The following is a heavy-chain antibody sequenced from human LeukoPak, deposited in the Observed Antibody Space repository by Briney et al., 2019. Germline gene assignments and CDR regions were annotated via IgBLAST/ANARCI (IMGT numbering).Heavy chain of an antibody. CDR2: IYYSGST. Sequence: SETLSLTCTVSGGSISSSSYYWGWIRQPPGKGLEWIGSIYYSGSTYYNPSLKSRVTISVDTSKNQFSLKLSSVTAADTAVYYCARDSGGGNIVVVTAIPDYYGMDVWGQGTTVTVSS. D-gene: IGHD2-21*02. V-gene: IGHV4-39*07. CDR1: GGSISSSSYY. J-gene: IGHJ6*02. CDR3: ARDSGGGNIVVVTAIPDYYGMDV.